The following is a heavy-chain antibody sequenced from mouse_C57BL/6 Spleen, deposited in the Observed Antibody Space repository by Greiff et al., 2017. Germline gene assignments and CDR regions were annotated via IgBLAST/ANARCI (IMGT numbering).Heavy chain of an antibody. CDR1: GFTFSSYA. D-gene: IGHD1-1*01. J-gene: IGHJ4*01. CDR3: TREVTTVVATKAMDY. V-gene: IGHV5-9-1*02. Sequence: EVMLVESGEGLVKPGGSLKLSCAASGFTFSSYAMSWVRQTPEKRLEWVAYISSGGEFIYYADTVKGRFTISRDNARNTLYLQMSSLKSEDTAMYYCTREVTTVVATKAMDYWGQGTSVTVSS. CDR2: ISSGGEFI.